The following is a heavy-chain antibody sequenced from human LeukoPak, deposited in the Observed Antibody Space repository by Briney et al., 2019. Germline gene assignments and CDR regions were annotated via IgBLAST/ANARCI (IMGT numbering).Heavy chain of an antibody. Sequence: ASVKVSCKASGYTFTSYDINWVRQATGQGLEWMGWMNPNSGNTGYAQKFQGRVTITRNTSISTAYMELSSLRSEDTAVYYCASLIDCSSTSCYTGGVNYYYYMDVWGKGTTVTVSS. J-gene: IGHJ6*03. CDR2: MNPNSGNT. V-gene: IGHV1-8*03. CDR1: GYTFTSYD. D-gene: IGHD2-2*02. CDR3: ASLIDCSSTSCYTGGVNYYYYMDV.